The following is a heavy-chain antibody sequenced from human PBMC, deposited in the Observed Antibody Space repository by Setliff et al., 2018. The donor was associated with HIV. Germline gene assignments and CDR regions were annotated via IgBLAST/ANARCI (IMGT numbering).Heavy chain of an antibody. Sequence: GGSLRLSCGASGFSFGNHWMYWVRQAPGKGLVWVSRINSDGSITDYADAVKGRFTISRDNAKNTLYMQMNSLRAEDTAVYYCAKDLAAKIYDFSALYYVPYPVGSWGQGTLVTVSS. V-gene: IGHV3-74*01. CDR3: AKDLAAKIYDFSALYYVPYPVGS. CDR1: GFSFGNHW. D-gene: IGHD3-16*01. J-gene: IGHJ5*02. CDR2: INSDGSIT.